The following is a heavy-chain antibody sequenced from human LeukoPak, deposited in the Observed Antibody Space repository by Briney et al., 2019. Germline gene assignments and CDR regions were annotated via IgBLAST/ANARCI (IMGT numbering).Heavy chain of an antibody. J-gene: IGHJ4*02. CDR1: GGTFSSYA. CDR2: IIPIFGTA. CDR3: ARGTMVRGAIEAVDY. D-gene: IGHD3-10*01. Sequence: SVKVSCKASGGTFSSYAISWVRQAPGQGLEWMGGIIPIFGTANYAQKFQGRVTITADESTSTAYMELSSLRSEDTAVYYCARGTMVRGAIEAVDYWGQGTLVTVSS. V-gene: IGHV1-69*13.